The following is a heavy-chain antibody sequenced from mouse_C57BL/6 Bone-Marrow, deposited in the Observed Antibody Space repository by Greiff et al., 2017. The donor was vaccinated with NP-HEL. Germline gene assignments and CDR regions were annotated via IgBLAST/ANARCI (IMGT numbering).Heavy chain of an antibody. D-gene: IGHD1-1*01. J-gene: IGHJ3*01. CDR1: GYTFTDYY. Sequence: VKLMESGAELVRPGASVKLSCKASGYTFTDYYINWVKQRPGQGLEWIARIYPGSGNTYYNEKFKGKATLTAEKSSSTAYMQLSSLTSEDSAVYFCARSHYYGSSYSGAYWGQGTLVTVSA. CDR2: IYPGSGNT. CDR3: ARSHYYGSSYSGAY. V-gene: IGHV1-76*01.